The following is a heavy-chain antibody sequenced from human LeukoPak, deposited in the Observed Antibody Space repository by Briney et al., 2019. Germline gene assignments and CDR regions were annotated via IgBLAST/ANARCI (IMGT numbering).Heavy chain of an antibody. Sequence: GGSLRLSCAASGFMFSSYWMSWVRQAPGKGLEWLANIDPDGTDLYYMDSVKGRFTVSRDNDKNSLYLQMHSLRVEDTATYYCVRGSSSFWGQGTLVTV. V-gene: IGHV3-7*04. J-gene: IGHJ4*02. CDR2: IDPDGTDL. D-gene: IGHD2-2*01. CDR3: VRGSSSF. CDR1: GFMFSSYW.